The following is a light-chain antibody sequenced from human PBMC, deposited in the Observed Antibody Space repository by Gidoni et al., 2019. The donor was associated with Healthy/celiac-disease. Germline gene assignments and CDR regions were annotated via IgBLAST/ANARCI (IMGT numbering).Light chain of an antibody. CDR2: GAS. CDR3: QQYGSSPWT. Sequence: EIVLTQSPGTLSLSPGERATLACRASQSVSSSYSAWYQQKPGQAPRLLIYGASSRATGIPDRFSGSGSGTDFPLTISRLEPEDFAVYYWQQYGSSPWTFGQGTKVDIK. V-gene: IGKV3-20*01. CDR1: QSVSSSY. J-gene: IGKJ1*01.